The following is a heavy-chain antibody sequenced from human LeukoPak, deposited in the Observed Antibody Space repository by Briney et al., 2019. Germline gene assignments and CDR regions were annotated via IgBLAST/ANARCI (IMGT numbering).Heavy chain of an antibody. Sequence: SETLSLTCTVSGSSISSYYWSWIRRPAGRGLEWIGRIYASGSTNYNPSLKSRLTMSLDTSRNQVSLKLSSVTAADTAVYYCATTEYNFDVWGQGRMVTVSS. CDR2: IYASGST. J-gene: IGHJ3*01. V-gene: IGHV4-4*07. CDR3: ATTEYNFDV. CDR1: GSSISSYY. D-gene: IGHD6-6*01.